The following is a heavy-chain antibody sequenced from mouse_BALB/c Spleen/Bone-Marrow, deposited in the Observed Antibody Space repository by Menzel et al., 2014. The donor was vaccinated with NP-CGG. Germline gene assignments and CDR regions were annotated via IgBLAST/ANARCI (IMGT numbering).Heavy chain of an antibody. V-gene: IGHV7-3*02. J-gene: IGHJ3*01. Sequence: DVQLVESGGGLVQPGGSLRLSCAPSGFTFTDYYMSWVRQPPGKALEWLGFIRNKANGYTTEYSASVKGRFTISRDNSQSILYLQMNTLRAEDSATYYCATGWFAYWGQGTLVTVSA. CDR1: GFTFTDYY. CDR2: IRNKANGYTT. CDR3: ATGWFAY.